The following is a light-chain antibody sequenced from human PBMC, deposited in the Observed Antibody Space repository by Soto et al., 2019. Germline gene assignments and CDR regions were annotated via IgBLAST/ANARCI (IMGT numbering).Light chain of an antibody. J-gene: IGLJ1*01. CDR3: SSYTSSRTYV. CDR2: DVS. Sequence: QSALTQPASVSGSPGQSITISCTGTSSDVGAYSYVSWYQQHPGKAPKLIIYDVSDRPSGISNRFSGSKSDNTASLTISGLQAEDEAEYYCSSYTSSRTYVFGNGTKV. V-gene: IGLV2-14*01. CDR1: SSDVGAYSY.